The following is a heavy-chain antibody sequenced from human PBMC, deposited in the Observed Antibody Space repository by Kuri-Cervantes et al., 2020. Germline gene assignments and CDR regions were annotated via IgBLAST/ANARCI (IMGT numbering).Heavy chain of an antibody. CDR3: ARYYDSSGYYPFDY. Sequence: ASVKVSCKASGYTFTSYGISWVRQAPGQGLEWMGWISAYNGNTNYAQKLQGRVTMTTDTSTSTAYMELRSLRPDDTAVYYCARYYDSSGYYPFDYWGQGTLVTVSS. V-gene: IGHV1-18*01. J-gene: IGHJ4*02. CDR2: ISAYNGNT. D-gene: IGHD3-22*01. CDR1: GYTFTSYG.